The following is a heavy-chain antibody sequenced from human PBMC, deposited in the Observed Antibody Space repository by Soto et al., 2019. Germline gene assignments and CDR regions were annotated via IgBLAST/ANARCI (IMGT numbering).Heavy chain of an antibody. CDR1: GYMFTTNA. Sequence: QVQLVQSGAEVKKPGASVKVSCKASGYMFTTNAIHWVRQAPGHRLEWMAWINPANGKTKSSQKYQGRVTFTRDTSATTAYMELTSLTPEDTDVYYCARHSGQWLVLGTVDYWGHGTLVPVSS. CDR3: ARHSGQWLVLGTVDY. J-gene: IGHJ4*01. V-gene: IGHV1-3*01. CDR2: INPANGKT. D-gene: IGHD6-19*01.